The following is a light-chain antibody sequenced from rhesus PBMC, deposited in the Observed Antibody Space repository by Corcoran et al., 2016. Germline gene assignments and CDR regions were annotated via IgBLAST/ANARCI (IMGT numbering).Light chain of an antibody. V-gene: IGKV2-78*01. Sequence: DIVMTQTPLSLPVTPGEPASISCRSSQSLLHSNGYTYLFWYLQKPGQSPQLLIYLGSNRASGVPDRFRGSGSGTDCTLKISRVEAEDVGVYYCVQDIQLPLTFGGGTKVEIK. CDR1: QSLLHSNGYTY. CDR2: LGS. CDR3: VQDIQLPLT. J-gene: IGKJ4*01.